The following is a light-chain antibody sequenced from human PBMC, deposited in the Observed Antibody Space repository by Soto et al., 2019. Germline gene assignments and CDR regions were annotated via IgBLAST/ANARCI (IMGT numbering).Light chain of an antibody. CDR3: QQYGYSPPWT. CDR1: QSISRTY. Sequence: EIVLTQTPATLSLSPGERATLSCRASQSISRTYLAWYHQRPGQAPRLLIYDASTRATGIPDRFSGTGSGTDFTLTISGLEPEDLGVYFCQQYGYSPPWTFGQGTKVEI. CDR2: DAS. J-gene: IGKJ1*01. V-gene: IGKV3-20*01.